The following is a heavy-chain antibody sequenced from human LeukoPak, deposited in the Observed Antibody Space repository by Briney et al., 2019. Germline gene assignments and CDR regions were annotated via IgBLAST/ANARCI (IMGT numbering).Heavy chain of an antibody. D-gene: IGHD2/OR15-2a*01. V-gene: IGHV4-59*10. Sequence: PSETLSLTCAVYGGSFSGYYWNWIRQPAGKGLEWIGRIYASGSTNYNPSLKSRVTISMDKSKNHFSLNLKSVTAADTGFYYCARDFYGDDGHHPFDYWGQGIQVTVSS. J-gene: IGHJ4*02. CDR1: GGSFSGYY. CDR3: ARDFYGDDGHHPFDY. CDR2: IYASGST.